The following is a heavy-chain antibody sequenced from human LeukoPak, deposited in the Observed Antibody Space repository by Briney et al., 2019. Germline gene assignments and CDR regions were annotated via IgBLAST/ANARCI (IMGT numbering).Heavy chain of an antibody. CDR1: GFTFSNYP. Sequence: PGGSLRLSCSASGFTFSNYPMHWVRQAPGKGLEYVSGISGNGGNTYYANSVKGRFTISRDNSKHTLYLQMGSLRAEDMAVYYCARKVLSGSRYFDYWGQGALVTVSS. D-gene: IGHD1-26*01. CDR2: ISGNGGNT. V-gene: IGHV3-64*01. J-gene: IGHJ4*02. CDR3: ARKVLSGSRYFDY.